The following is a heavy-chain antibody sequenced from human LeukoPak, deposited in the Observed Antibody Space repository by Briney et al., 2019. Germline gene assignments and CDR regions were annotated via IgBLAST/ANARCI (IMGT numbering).Heavy chain of an antibody. CDR3: ARRGDSPMVGDY. CDR2: ISSSTTI. V-gene: IGHV3-48*01. D-gene: IGHD5-18*01. Sequence: PGGSLRLSCAASGFTFSNYGMNWVRQAPWKGLEWVSYISSSTTIYYADSMKGRFTISRDNAKNSLSLQMNSLRVEDTAVYYCARRGDSPMVGDYWGQGTLVTVSS. CDR1: GFTFSNYG. J-gene: IGHJ4*02.